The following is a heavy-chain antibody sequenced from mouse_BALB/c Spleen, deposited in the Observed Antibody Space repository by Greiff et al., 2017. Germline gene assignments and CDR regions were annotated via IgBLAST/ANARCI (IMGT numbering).Heavy chain of an antibody. CDR3: ALSFDY. J-gene: IGHJ2*01. Sequence: EVQGVESGGGLVQPGGSRKLSCAASGFTFSSFGMHWVRQAPEKGLEWVAYISSGSSTIYYADTVKGRFTISRDNPKNTLFLQMTSLRSEDTAMYYCALSFDYWGQGTTLTVSS. CDR1: GFTFSSFG. V-gene: IGHV5-17*02. CDR2: ISSGSSTI.